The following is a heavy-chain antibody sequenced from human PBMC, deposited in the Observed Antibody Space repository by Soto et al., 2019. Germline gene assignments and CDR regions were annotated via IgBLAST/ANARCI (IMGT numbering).Heavy chain of an antibody. V-gene: IGHV3-23*01. D-gene: IGHD6-19*01. CDR2: ISGSGGST. CDR1: GFTFSSYA. J-gene: IGHJ4*02. CDR3: AKDGSGWYKFPYFVADY. Sequence: GGSLRLSCAASGFTFSSYAMSWVRQAPGKGLEWVSAISGSGGSTYYADSVKGRFTISRDNSKNTLYLQMNSLRAEDTAVYYCAKDGSGWYKFPYFVADYWGQGTLVTVSS.